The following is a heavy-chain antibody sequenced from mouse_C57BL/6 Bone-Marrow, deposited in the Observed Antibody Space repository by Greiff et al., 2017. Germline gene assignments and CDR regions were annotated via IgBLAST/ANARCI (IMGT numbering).Heavy chain of an antibody. CDR1: GYTFTSYW. CDR3: TNYYGSSPFDY. CDR2: IYPGNSDT. D-gene: IGHD1-1*01. V-gene: IGHV1-5*01. Sequence: EVQLQQSGTVLARPGASVKMSCKTSGYTFTSYWMHWVKQRPGQGLEWIGAIYPGNSDTSYNQKFKGKAKLTAVTSASTAYMELSSLTNEDSAVYYCTNYYGSSPFDYWGQGTTLTVSS. J-gene: IGHJ2*01.